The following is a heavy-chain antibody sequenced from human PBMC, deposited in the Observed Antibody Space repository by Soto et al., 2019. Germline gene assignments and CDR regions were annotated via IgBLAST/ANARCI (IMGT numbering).Heavy chain of an antibody. CDR1: GFTFSSYD. D-gene: IGHD5-18*01. Sequence: GGSLRLSCAASGFTFSSYDMHWVRQATGKGLEWVSAIGTDGDTYYPGSVKGRFTISRENAKNSLYLQMNSLRAGDTAVYYCARVSPDTAMTAGFDYWRQGTLVTVSS. V-gene: IGHV3-13*01. J-gene: IGHJ4*02. CDR2: IGTDGDT. CDR3: ARVSPDTAMTAGFDY.